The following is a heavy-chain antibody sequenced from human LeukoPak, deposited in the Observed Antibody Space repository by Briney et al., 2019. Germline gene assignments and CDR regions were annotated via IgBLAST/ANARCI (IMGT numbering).Heavy chain of an antibody. V-gene: IGHV4-39*01. CDR1: GGSISSSSYY. CDR2: IYYSGST. D-gene: IGHD2/OR15-2a*01. Sequence: SETLSLTCTVSGGSISSSSYYWGWIRQPPGTGLEWIGSIYYSGSTYYNPSLKSRVTISVDTSKNQFSLKLSSVTSADTAVYYCASASLNIYAFDIWGQGTMATVSS. J-gene: IGHJ3*02. CDR3: ASASLNIYAFDI.